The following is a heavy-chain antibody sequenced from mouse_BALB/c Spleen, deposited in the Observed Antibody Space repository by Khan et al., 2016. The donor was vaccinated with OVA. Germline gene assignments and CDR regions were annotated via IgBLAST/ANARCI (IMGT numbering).Heavy chain of an antibody. CDR2: INTYTGEP. CDR3: ARISSYWCSAV. V-gene: IGHV9-1*02. Sequence: QIQLVQSGPELKKPGETVKISCKASGYTFTNYGMNWVKQAPGKGLKWMGWINTYTGEPTYADDFKGRFVFSLETSASTAYLQISNLKNEDMTTYFCARISSYWCSAVWGAGTTVPVSS. J-gene: IGHJ1*01. D-gene: IGHD6-2*01. CDR1: GYTFTNYG.